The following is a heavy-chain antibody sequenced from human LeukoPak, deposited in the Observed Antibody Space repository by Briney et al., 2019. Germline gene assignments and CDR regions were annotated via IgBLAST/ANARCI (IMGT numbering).Heavy chain of an antibody. CDR1: GIIFSRYW. V-gene: IGHV3-7*01. J-gene: IGHJ4*02. CDR3: ARDQEGFDY. Sequence: QPGGSLRLSCAASGIIFSRYWMSWVRQAPGKGLEWVANIKEDGSEKFYVDSVKGRFTISRDNAQNSLYLQVDSLRVEDTAVYYCARDQEGFDYWGQGTLVTVSS. CDR2: IKEDGSEK.